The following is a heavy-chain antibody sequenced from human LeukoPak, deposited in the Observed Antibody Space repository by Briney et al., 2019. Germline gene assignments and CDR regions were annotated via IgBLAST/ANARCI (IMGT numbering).Heavy chain of an antibody. D-gene: IGHD6-13*01. J-gene: IGHJ5*02. V-gene: IGHV4-31*03. CDR2: IYYSGST. CDR3: ARKSIAATVGFSCFDP. Sequence: SQTLSLTCTVSGGSISSGGYYWSWIRQHPGKGLEWIGYIYYSGSTYYNPSLKSRVTISVDTSKNLFSLKLSSVTAADTAVYYCARKSIAATVGFSCFDPWGQGTLVTVSS. CDR1: GGSISSGGYY.